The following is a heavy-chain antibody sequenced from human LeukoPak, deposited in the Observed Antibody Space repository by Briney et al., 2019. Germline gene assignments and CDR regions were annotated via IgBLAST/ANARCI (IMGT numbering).Heavy chain of an antibody. CDR1: GYTFTGYY. D-gene: IGHD6-19*01. Sequence: ASVKVSCKASGYTFTGYYIHWVRQAPGQGLEWMGWINPNSGGTNYAQKFQGRVTMTRDTSISTAHMELSRLRSDDTAVYYCAMAGTLYYYYMDVWGKGTTATVSS. V-gene: IGHV1-2*02. CDR2: INPNSGGT. J-gene: IGHJ6*03. CDR3: AMAGTLYYYYMDV.